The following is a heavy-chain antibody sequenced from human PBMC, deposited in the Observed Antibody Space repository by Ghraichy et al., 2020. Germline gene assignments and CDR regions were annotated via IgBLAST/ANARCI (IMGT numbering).Heavy chain of an antibody. CDR3: ARVVRGLVSFYFDF. D-gene: IGHD3-10*01. CDR1: GFTFRSFG. Sequence: GGSLRLSCAASGFTFRSFGMHWVRQAPGKGLEWVALIWYDGSNKYYADSVKGRFTISRDNSKNTMYLQMNSLRVEDTAVYYCARVVRGLVSFYFDFWGQGTLVTVSS. J-gene: IGHJ4*02. V-gene: IGHV3-33*01. CDR2: IWYDGSNK.